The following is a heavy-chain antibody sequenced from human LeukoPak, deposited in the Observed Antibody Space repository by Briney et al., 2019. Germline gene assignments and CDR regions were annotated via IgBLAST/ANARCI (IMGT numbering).Heavy chain of an antibody. V-gene: IGHV3-53*01. CDR2: IYGGGDT. CDR3: TRLLPSSHHFFDS. J-gene: IGHJ4*02. Sequence: PGGSLRLSCAVSGXPVSNDYMSWVRQAPGKGLEWVSVIYGGGDTYYADSVRGRFTISRDNFENTLFLQMDSLRPEDTAVYCTRLLPSSHHFFDSWGQGTLVTVSS. CDR1: GXPVSNDY. D-gene: IGHD6-6*01.